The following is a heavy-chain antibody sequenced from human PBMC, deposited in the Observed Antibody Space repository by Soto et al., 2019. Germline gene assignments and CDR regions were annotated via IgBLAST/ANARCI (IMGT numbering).Heavy chain of an antibody. V-gene: IGHV3-48*02. J-gene: IGHJ4*02. CDR2: ISSSSSTI. CDR3: ARDRGTKTDSRFDY. Sequence: PAGSLRLSCAASGFTFSSYSMNWVRQAPGKGLEWVSYISSSSSTIYYADSVKGRFTISRDNAKNSLYLQMNSLRDEDTAVYYCARDRGTKTDSRFDYWGQGTLVTVSS. CDR1: GFTFSSYS.